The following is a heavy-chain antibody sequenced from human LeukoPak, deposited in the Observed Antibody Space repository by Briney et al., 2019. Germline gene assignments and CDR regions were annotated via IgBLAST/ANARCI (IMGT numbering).Heavy chain of an antibody. D-gene: IGHD6-19*01. CDR3: ARGVVAVAGLRVYYFDY. CDR2: ISSSSSTI. J-gene: IGHJ4*02. Sequence: PGGSLRLSCAASGFTFSSYSMNWVRQAPGKGLEWVSYISSSSSTIYYADSVKGRFTISRDNAKNSLYLQMNSLRDEDTAVYYCARGVVAVAGLRVYYFDYWGQGTLVTVSS. CDR1: GFTFSSYS. V-gene: IGHV3-48*02.